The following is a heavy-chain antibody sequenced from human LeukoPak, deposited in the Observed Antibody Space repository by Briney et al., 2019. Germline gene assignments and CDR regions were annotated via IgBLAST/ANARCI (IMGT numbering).Heavy chain of an antibody. CDR2: ISSSGSPI. Sequence: QPGGSLRLSCAASGFTFSSYEMNWVRQAPGKGLEWVSYISSSGSPIYYADSVKGRFTISRDNAKNSLYLQMSSLRAEDTAMYYCARDPRGIRALVDYFDYWGQGTLVIVSS. D-gene: IGHD5-18*01. V-gene: IGHV3-48*03. J-gene: IGHJ4*02. CDR1: GFTFSSYE. CDR3: ARDPRGIRALVDYFDY.